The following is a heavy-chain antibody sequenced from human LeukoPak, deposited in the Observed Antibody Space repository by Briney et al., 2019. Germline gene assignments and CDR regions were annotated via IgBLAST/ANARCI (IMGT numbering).Heavy chain of an antibody. D-gene: IGHD6-19*01. J-gene: IGHJ5*02. CDR3: ARDRSSGWYSGWFDP. CDR2: IYYSGST. CDR1: GGSISSYY. V-gene: IGHV4-59*01. Sequence: SETLSLTCTVSGGSISSYYWSWIRQPPGKGLEWIGYIYYSGSTNYNPSLKSRVTISVDTSKNQFSLKLSSVTAADTAVYYCARDRSSGWYSGWFDPWGQGTLVTVSS.